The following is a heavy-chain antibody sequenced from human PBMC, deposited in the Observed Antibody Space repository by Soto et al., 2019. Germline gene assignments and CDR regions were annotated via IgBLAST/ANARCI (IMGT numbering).Heavy chain of an antibody. CDR2: IHNSGNT. J-gene: IGHJ4*02. Sequence: PSETLSLTCTVSGGSISSVGHYWSWIRQHPGKGLEWIGYIHNSGNTYYNPSLKSRVTISLDTPKNKFSLTLSSVTAADTAVYYCARESGSGWHAVDYWGQGTRVTVSS. D-gene: IGHD6-19*01. CDR1: GGSISSVGHY. CDR3: ARESGSGWHAVDY. V-gene: IGHV4-31*03.